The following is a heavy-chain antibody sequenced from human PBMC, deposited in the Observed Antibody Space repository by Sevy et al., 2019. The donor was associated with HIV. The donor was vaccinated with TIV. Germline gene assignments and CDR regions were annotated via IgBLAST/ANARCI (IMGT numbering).Heavy chain of an antibody. CDR3: AREGAISFIVGATICAFDI. Sequence: GGSLRLSCAASRFTFSNYWMSWVRQAPGKGLEWVANIKQAGSEKYYVDSVKGRFTISRDNAKNSLYLQMNSPRAEDTAVYYCAREGAISFIVGATICAFDIWGLGTMVTVSS. CDR2: IKQAGSEK. CDR1: RFTFSNYW. V-gene: IGHV3-7*01. J-gene: IGHJ3*02. D-gene: IGHD1-26*01.